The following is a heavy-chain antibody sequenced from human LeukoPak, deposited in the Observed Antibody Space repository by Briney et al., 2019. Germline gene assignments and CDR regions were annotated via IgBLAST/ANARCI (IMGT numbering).Heavy chain of an antibody. CDR2: VDHTGST. Sequence: SETLSLTCTVSGGSISSYYGSWIRQPPGKGLERIGYVDHTGSTNFNPSLNGRVSISRDTSKNLFSLRLRSVTAADTAVYFCARGRVSSSTWYSTYYYYFYMDVWGKGTTVTVSS. V-gene: IGHV4-59*01. J-gene: IGHJ6*03. D-gene: IGHD1-1*01. CDR3: ARGRVSSSTWYSTYYYYFYMDV. CDR1: GGSISSYY.